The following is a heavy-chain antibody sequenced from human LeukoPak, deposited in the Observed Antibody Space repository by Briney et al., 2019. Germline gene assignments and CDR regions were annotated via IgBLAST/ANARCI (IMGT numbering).Heavy chain of an antibody. CDR3: ARSRWELLAFDI. V-gene: IGHV4-59*05. CDR2: IYYSGST. J-gene: IGHJ3*02. D-gene: IGHD1-26*01. Sequence: SETLSLTCTVSGGSISSYYWSWIRQPPGKGLEWIGSIYYSGSTYYNPSLKSRVTISVGTSKNQFSLKLSSVTAADTAVYYCARSRWELLAFDIWGQGTMVTVSS. CDR1: GGSISSYY.